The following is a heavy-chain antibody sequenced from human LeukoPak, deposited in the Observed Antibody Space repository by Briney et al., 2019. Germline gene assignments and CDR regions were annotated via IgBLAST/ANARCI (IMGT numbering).Heavy chain of an antibody. CDR3: VRLRWELLAPYFDY. V-gene: IGHV4-59*01. Sequence: SETLSLTCSVSTDSTNTYYWSWIRQSPGKGLEWIGHIYHSGSTDYNPSFKSRVTISIDMSKKEFSLKLTSVTVADTAMYYCVRLRWELLAPYFDYWGQGAFVIVSS. J-gene: IGHJ4*02. CDR1: TDSTNTYY. CDR2: IYHSGST. D-gene: IGHD2-15*01.